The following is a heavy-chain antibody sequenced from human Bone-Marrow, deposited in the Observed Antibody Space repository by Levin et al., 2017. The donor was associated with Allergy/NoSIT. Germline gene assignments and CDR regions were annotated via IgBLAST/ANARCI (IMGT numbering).Heavy chain of an antibody. V-gene: IGHV4-39*01. J-gene: IGHJ4*02. D-gene: IGHD3-9*01. CDR1: GGSISSDDDF. CDR2: IYYVGST. Sequence: SETLSLTCTVSGGSISSDDDFWGWIRQPPGKGLEWIGSIYYVGSTYFNMSLKSRLSIAVDTSKNQFSLRLGSVTAADTAVYYCARQSIRSRGAGYFFDYWGQGMLVTVSS. CDR3: ARQSIRSRGAGYFFDY.